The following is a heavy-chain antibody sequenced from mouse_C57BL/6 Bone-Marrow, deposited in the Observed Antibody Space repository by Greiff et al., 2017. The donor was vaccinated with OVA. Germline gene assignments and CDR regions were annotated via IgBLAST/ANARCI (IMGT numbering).Heavy chain of an antibody. J-gene: IGHJ2*01. CDR3: TTIFITTNY. V-gene: IGHV14-4*01. CDR2: IDPENGDT. Sequence: EVQLQQSGAELVRPGASVKLSCTASGFNIKDDYMHWVKQRPEQGLEWIGWIDPENGDTEYASKFQGKATITADTSSNTAYLQLSSLTPEDTAVYYCTTIFITTNYWGQGTTLTVSS. CDR1: GFNIKDDY. D-gene: IGHD1-1*01.